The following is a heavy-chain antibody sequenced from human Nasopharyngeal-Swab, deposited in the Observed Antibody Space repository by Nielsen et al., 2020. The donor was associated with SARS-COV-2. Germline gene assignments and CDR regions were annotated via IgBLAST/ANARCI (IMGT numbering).Heavy chain of an antibody. CDR1: GFTFSSYA. CDR2: ISYDGSNK. D-gene: IGHD6-13*01. CDR3: ARDPSSSWLYDAFDI. J-gene: IGHJ3*02. Sequence: GESLKISCAASGFTFSSYAMHWVRQAPGKGLEWVAVISYDGSNKYYAGSVKGRFTISRDNSKNTLYLQMNSLRAEDTAVYYCARDPSSSWLYDAFDIWGQGTMVTVSS. V-gene: IGHV3-30-3*01.